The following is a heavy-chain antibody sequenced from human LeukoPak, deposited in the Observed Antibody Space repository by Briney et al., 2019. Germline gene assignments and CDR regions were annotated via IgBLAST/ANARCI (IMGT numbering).Heavy chain of an antibody. CDR2: IKKDGSEK. V-gene: IGHV3-7*01. CDR1: GFTFSSYW. D-gene: IGHD3-22*01. CDR3: ARDTYYYDSSGYYYPGGCDY. J-gene: IGHJ4*02. Sequence: PGGSLRLSCAASGFTFSSYWMSWVRQAPGKGLEWVANIKKDGSEKFYVDSVKGRFTIPRDNAKNSLYLQMNSLRAEDTAVYYCARDTYYYDSSGYYYPGGCDYWGQGTLVTVSS.